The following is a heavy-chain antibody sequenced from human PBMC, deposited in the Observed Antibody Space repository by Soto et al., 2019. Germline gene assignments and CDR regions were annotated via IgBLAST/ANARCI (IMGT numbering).Heavy chain of an antibody. CDR3: ARDSSSRIAVAGHLAY. V-gene: IGHV3-21*01. CDR2: ISSSSSNI. D-gene: IGHD6-19*01. Sequence: GGSLRLSCAASGFTFSSYSMNWVRQAPGKGLEWVSSISSSSSNIYYADSVKGRFTISRDNSKNTLYLQMNSLRAEDTAVYYCARDSSSRIAVAGHLAYWGQGTLVTVSS. J-gene: IGHJ4*02. CDR1: GFTFSSYS.